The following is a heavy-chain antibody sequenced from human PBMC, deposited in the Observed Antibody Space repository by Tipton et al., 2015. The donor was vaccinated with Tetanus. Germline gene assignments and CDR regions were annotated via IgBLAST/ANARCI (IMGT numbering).Heavy chain of an antibody. Sequence: TLSLTCTVSGGSINNNNDFWGWIRQPPGKGLEWIASIHYTGSTYYNPSLKSRVSIFVDTSKNQFSLELTSVTAADTAVYYCARHFNSYSSYMDVWGKGTTVTASS. V-gene: IGHV4-39*01. J-gene: IGHJ6*03. CDR1: GGSINNNNDF. CDR2: IHYTGST. CDR3: ARHFNSYSSYMDV.